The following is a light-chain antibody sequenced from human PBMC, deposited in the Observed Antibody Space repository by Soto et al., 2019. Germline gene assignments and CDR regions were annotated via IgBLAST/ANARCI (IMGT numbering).Light chain of an antibody. CDR3: QQYGSSPYT. CDR1: QSVDSIY. J-gene: IGKJ2*01. V-gene: IGKV3-20*01. Sequence: EIVLTQSPGTLSLSPGERATLSCRASQSVDSIYIAWYQQKPGQPPRLLIYSASSWATGVPARFSGSGAGTYFTLTISRLEPEDSAVYYCQQYGSSPYTFGQGTKLEIK. CDR2: SAS.